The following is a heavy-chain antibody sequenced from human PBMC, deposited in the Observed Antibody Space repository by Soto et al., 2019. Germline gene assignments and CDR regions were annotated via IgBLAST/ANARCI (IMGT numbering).Heavy chain of an antibody. V-gene: IGHV1-2*04. Sequence: ASVKVFCKASGYTFTGYYMHWERQAPGQGLERMGWINPNSGGTNYAQKFQGWLTMTRDTSISTAYMELSRLRSDDTAVYYCARDRTQRVDAFDIWGQGTMVTVSS. CDR1: GYTFTGYY. J-gene: IGHJ3*02. D-gene: IGHD1-7*01. CDR2: INPNSGGT. CDR3: ARDRTQRVDAFDI.